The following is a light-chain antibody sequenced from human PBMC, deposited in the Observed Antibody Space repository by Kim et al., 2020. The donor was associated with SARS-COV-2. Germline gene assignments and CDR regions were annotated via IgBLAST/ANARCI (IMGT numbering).Light chain of an antibody. CDR3: QSYDSSNVV. Sequence: GKTVTISGPGRSGSIASNYVQWYQQRPGSAPTTVIYEDNQRPSGVPDRFSGSIDSSSNSASLTISGLKTEDEADYYCQSYDSSNVVFGGGTQLTVL. CDR1: SGSIASNY. J-gene: IGLJ2*01. CDR2: EDN. V-gene: IGLV6-57*02.